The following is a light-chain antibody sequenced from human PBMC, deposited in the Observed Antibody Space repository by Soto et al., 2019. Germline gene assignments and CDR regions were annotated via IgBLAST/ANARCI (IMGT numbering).Light chain of an antibody. Sequence: DIQMTQSTSTLSASVGDRVTITCRASQSISSWLAWYQQKPGKAPKLLIYDASSLESVVPSRFSGSGSGTEFTLTTSSLQPDDFATYYCQQYNSYLYTFGQGTKLEIK. CDR3: QQYNSYLYT. CDR2: DAS. CDR1: QSISSW. J-gene: IGKJ2*01. V-gene: IGKV1-5*01.